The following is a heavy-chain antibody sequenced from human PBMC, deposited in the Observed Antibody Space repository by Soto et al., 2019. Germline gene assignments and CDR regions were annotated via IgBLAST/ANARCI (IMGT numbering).Heavy chain of an antibody. V-gene: IGHV3-23*01. CDR2: ISGNGDNT. CDR3: AKTSSSYPYYFDS. D-gene: IGHD3-22*01. J-gene: IGHJ4*02. CDR1: GFTFSSRA. Sequence: GGSLRLSCAASGFTFSSRAMSWVRQAPGKGLEWVSLISGNGDNTYYAGSVRGRFTISRDNSKNTLFLQMSSLRAEDTAAYYCAKTSSSYPYYFDSWGQGTLVTVSS.